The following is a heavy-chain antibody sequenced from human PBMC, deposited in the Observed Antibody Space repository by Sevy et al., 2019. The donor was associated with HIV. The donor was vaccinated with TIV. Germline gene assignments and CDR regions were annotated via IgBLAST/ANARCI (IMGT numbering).Heavy chain of an antibody. D-gene: IGHD4-17*01. CDR2: ITYDGSNQ. CDR3: ANDHALTTLWVNNWFES. V-gene: IGHV3-30*18. CDR1: GFTFSSYG. Sequence: GGSLRLSCAASGFTFSSYGMHWVRQAPGKGLEWVAVITYDGSNQYYTDSVKGRFTISRDDSKNTLYLQMNRLRAEDTAVYYCANDHALTTLWVNNWFESWGQGTLVTVSS. J-gene: IGHJ5*01.